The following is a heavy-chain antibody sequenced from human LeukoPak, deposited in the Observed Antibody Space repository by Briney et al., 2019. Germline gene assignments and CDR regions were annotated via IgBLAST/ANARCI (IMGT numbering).Heavy chain of an antibody. Sequence: GGSLRLSCAASGFTFSSYWMHWVRQAPGEGLVWVSRINSHGSSTTYADSVKGRFTISRDNAKNTLYLQMNSLTAEDTAVYYCRREDPISWGQGTLVTVSS. V-gene: IGHV3-74*01. CDR3: RREDPIS. J-gene: IGHJ5*02. CDR2: INSHGSST. CDR1: GFTFSSYW.